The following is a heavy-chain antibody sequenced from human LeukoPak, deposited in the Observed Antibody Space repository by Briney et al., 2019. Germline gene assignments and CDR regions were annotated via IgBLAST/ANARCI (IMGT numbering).Heavy chain of an antibody. CDR1: GGTFSSYA. CDR3: ARETSIAVAGLLY. Sequence: ASVKVSCKASGGTFSSYAISWVRQAPGQGLEWMGIINPSGGSTSYAQKFQGRVTMTRDMSTSTVYMELSSLRSEDTAVYYCARETSIAVAGLLYWGQGTLVTVSS. D-gene: IGHD6-19*01. J-gene: IGHJ4*02. V-gene: IGHV1-46*01. CDR2: INPSGGST.